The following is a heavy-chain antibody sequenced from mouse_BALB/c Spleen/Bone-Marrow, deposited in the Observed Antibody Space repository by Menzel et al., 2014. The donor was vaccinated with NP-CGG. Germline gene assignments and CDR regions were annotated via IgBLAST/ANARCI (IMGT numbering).Heavy chain of an antibody. J-gene: IGHJ2*01. CDR2: IYPGSSDT. CDR3: TTLARSDFDY. V-gene: IGHV1-5*01. Sequence: DVQLVESGTVLARPGAAVKMSCKASGYTFSNYWMHWVKQRPGQGLEWIGTIYPGSSDTTYNQKFKGKAKLTAVTSTSTAYMELSSLTNEDSAVYYCTTLARSDFDYWGQGTTLTVSS. CDR1: GYTFSNYW. D-gene: IGHD3-1*01.